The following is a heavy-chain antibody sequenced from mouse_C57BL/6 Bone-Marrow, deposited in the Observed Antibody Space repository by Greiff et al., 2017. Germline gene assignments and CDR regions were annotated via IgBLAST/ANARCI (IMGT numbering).Heavy chain of an antibody. CDR3: TFSDGWYFDV. Sequence: EVQLVESGAELVRPGASVKLSCTASGFNIKDDYMHWVKQRPEQGLEWIGWIDPENGDTEYASKFQVKATITADTSSNTAYLQLSSLTSEDTAVYYYTFSDGWYFDVWGTGTTVTVSA. CDR2: IDPENGDT. CDR1: GFNIKDDY. V-gene: IGHV14-4*01. J-gene: IGHJ1*03.